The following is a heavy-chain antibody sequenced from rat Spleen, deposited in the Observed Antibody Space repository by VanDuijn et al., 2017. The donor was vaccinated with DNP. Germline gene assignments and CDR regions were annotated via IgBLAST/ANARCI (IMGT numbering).Heavy chain of an antibody. CDR1: GFTFSNYD. CDR2: ITKTGDST. V-gene: IGHV5-25*01. Sequence: EVQLVESGGGLVQPGRSMKLSCAASGFTFSNYDMAWVRQAPTKGLEWVASITKTGDSTYYSDSVKGRFSISRDNAKSTLYLLLNSLRSEDTATYYCTSNPHIRTAAPFDYWGQGVMVTVSS. CDR3: TSNPHIRTAAPFDY. J-gene: IGHJ2*01. D-gene: IGHD3-8*01.